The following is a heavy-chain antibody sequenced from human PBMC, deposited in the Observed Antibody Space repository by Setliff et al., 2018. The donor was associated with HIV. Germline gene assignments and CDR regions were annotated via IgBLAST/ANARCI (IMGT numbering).Heavy chain of an antibody. J-gene: IGHJ5*02. V-gene: IGHV3-15*07. CDR2: IQSKADGGTT. D-gene: IGHD3-22*01. CDR1: GFTFSNAW. Sequence: PGGSLRLSCAASGFTFSNAWMNWVRQAPGKGLEWVGRIQSKADGGTTNYAAPVKGRFTISRDDSKNMLYLQMNSLKIEDTAVYYCKADSSGYPWGQGTLVTVSS. CDR3: KADSSGYP.